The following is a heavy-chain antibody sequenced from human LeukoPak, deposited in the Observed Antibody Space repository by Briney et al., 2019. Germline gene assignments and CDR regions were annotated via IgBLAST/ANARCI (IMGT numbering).Heavy chain of an antibody. J-gene: IGHJ5*02. CDR1: GGSISSSSYY. CDR2: IYYSGST. D-gene: IGHD6-13*01. CDR3: ASFIAAAGTRWFDP. V-gene: IGHV4-39*07. Sequence: MPSETLSLTCTVSGGSISSSSYYWGWIRQPPGKGLEWIGSIYYSGSTYYNPSLKSRVTISVDTSKNQFSLKLSSVTAADTAVYYCASFIAAAGTRWFDPWGQGTLVTVSS.